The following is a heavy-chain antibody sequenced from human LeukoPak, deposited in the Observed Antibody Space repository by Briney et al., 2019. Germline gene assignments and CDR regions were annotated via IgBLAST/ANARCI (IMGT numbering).Heavy chain of an antibody. CDR3: AREGVLRFLEWYPRGAFDI. J-gene: IGHJ3*02. CDR2: INPNSGGT. D-gene: IGHD3-3*01. V-gene: IGHV1-2*02. Sequence: ASVKVSCKASGCTFTGYYMHWVRQAPGQGLEWMGWINPNSGGTNYAQKFQGRVTMTRDTSISTAYMELSRLRSDDTAVYYCAREGVLRFLEWYPRGAFDIWGQGTMVTVSS. CDR1: GCTFTGYY.